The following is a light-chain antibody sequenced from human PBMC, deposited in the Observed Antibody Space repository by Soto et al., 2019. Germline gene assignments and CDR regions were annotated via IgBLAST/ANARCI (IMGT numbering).Light chain of an antibody. Sequence: EIVLTQSPATLSLSPGERATLSCRASQSVSKYLAWYQQKPGQAPRLLIHDASNRATGIPARFSGSGSGTDFPLPISSLEPEDFGVSYCQQRSNWPQITFGGGTKVEIK. CDR3: QQRSNWPQIT. J-gene: IGKJ4*01. CDR1: QSVSKY. CDR2: DAS. V-gene: IGKV3-11*01.